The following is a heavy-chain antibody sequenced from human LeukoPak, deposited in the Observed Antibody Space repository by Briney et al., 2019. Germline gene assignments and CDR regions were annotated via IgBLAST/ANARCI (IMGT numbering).Heavy chain of an antibody. D-gene: IGHD6-19*01. CDR1: GFTFSSYA. J-gene: IGHJ4*02. CDR3: ARFSGWGYYYFDY. V-gene: IGHV3-23*01. Sequence: GGSLRLSCAASGFTFSSYAMSWVRQAPGKGLEWVSAISGSGGSTYYADSVKGRFTISGDNSKNTLYLQMDSLRAGDTAVYYCARFSGWGYYYFDYWGQGTLVTVSS. CDR2: ISGSGGST.